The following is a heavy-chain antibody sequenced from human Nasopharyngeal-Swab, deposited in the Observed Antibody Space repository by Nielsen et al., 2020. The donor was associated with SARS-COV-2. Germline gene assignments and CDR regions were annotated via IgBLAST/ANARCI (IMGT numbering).Heavy chain of an antibody. CDR2: IWCDGSNK. V-gene: IGHV3-33*01. J-gene: IGHJ6*02. CDR3: ARDPPATWYGMDV. CDR1: GFTFSSYG. Sequence: GGSLRLSSAASGFTFSSYGMHWVRQAPGKGLEWVAVIWCDGSNKYYADSVKGRFTISRDNSKNTLYLQMNSLRAEDTAVYYCARDPPATWYGMDVWGQGTTVTVSS.